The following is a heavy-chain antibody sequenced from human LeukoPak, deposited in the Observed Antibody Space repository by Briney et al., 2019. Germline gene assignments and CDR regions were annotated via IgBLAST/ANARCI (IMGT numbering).Heavy chain of an antibody. CDR2: ISSSSSYI. J-gene: IGHJ6*02. Sequence: GGSLRLSCAASGFTFSSYSMNWVRQAPGKGLEWVSSISSSSSYIYYADSVKGRFTISRDNAKNSLYLQMNSLRAEDTAVYYCARVVGDCSGGSCYFYYYGMDVWGQGTTVTVSS. CDR3: ARVVGDCSGGSCYFYYYGMDV. V-gene: IGHV3-21*01. D-gene: IGHD2-15*01. CDR1: GFTFSSYS.